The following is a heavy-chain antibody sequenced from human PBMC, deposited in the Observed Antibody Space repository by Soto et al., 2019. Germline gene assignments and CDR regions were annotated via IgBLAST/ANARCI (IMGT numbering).Heavy chain of an antibody. V-gene: IGHV3-21*01. D-gene: IGHD6-13*01. J-gene: IGHJ5*02. Sequence: GGSLRLSCAASGFTFRSFTMNWVRQAPGKGLEWVSTISSNSAYIYYTDALRGRFTISRDNAKNSLHLQMNSLRAEDTAVYYCTRGASRDSSARGWFDPWGPGTLVTVSS. CDR3: TRGASRDSSARGWFDP. CDR2: ISSNSAYI. CDR1: GFTFRSFT.